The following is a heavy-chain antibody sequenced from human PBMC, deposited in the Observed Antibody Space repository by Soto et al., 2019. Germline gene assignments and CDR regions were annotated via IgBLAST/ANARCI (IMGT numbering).Heavy chain of an antibody. V-gene: IGHV1-69*08. CDR2: IIPILGIA. D-gene: IGHD2-8*02. Sequence: QVQLVQSGAEVKKPGSSVKVSCKASGGTFSSYTISWVRQAPGQGLEWMGRIIPILGIANYAKKFQGRVTITADKSTSTAYMELSSLRSEDTAVYYCAREGRRSWWGADGYTIDYWGQGTLVTVSS. CDR1: GGTFSSYT. CDR3: AREGRRSWWGADGYTIDY. J-gene: IGHJ4*02.